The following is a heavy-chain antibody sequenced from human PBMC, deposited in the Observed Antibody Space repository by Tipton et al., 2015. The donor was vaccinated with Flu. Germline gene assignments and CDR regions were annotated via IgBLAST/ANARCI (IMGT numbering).Heavy chain of an antibody. D-gene: IGHD3-3*01. V-gene: IGHV3-23*01. CDR2: ISGSGGST. CDR1: GFTFSSYA. J-gene: IGHJ4*02. Sequence: SLRLSCAASGFTFSSYAMSWVRQAPGKGLEWVSAISGSGGSTYYADSVKGRFTISRDNSKNTLYLQMNSLRAEDTAVYYRAKDWGITIFGVAFDYWGQGTLVTVSS. CDR3: AKDWGITIFGVAFDY.